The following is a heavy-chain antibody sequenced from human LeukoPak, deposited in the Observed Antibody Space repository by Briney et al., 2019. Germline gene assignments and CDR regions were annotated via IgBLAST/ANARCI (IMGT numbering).Heavy chain of an antibody. CDR1: GYTFTSYD. CDR3: ARVSYGPTPPYYYYYMDV. CDR2: INPNSGGT. V-gene: IGHV1-2*02. Sequence: ASVKVSCKASGYTFTSYDINWVRQATGQGLEWMGWINPNSGGTNYAQKFQGRVTMTRDTSISTAYMELSRLRSDDTAVYYCARVSYGPTPPYYYYYMDVWGKGTTVTVSS. J-gene: IGHJ6*03. D-gene: IGHD5-18*01.